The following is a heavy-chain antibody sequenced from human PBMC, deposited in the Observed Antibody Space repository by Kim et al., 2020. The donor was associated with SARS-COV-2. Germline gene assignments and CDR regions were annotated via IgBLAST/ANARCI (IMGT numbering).Heavy chain of an antibody. CDR2: IYYSGST. D-gene: IGHD3-22*01. V-gene: IGHV4-31*03. CDR1: GGSISSGGYY. J-gene: IGHJ4*02. Sequence: SETLSLTCTVSGGSISSGGYYWSWIRQHPGKGLEWIGYIYYSGSTYYNPSLKSRVTISVDTYKNQFSLKLSSVTDADTAVYYCERCQGLITMIVVVVGAFDYWGQGPLVTVSS. CDR3: ERCQGLITMIVVVVGAFDY.